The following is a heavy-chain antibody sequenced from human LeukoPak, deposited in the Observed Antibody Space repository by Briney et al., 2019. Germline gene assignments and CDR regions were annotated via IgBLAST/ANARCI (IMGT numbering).Heavy chain of an antibody. Sequence: SETLSLTCTVSGGSISSYYWSWIRQPPGKGLEWIGYIYYSGSTNYNPSLKSRVTISVDTSKNQFSLKLSSVTAADTAVYCCARQAVGSYTVGAKRYNWFDPWGQGTLVTVSS. J-gene: IGHJ5*02. CDR2: IYYSGST. D-gene: IGHD1-26*01. V-gene: IGHV4-59*08. CDR3: ARQAVGSYTVGAKRYNWFDP. CDR1: GGSISSYY.